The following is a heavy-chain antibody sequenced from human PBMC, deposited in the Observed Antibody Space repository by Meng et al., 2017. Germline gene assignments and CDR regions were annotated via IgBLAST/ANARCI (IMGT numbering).Heavy chain of an antibody. D-gene: IGHD5-24*01. CDR3: VRGGRDGYNYFSY. V-gene: IGHV3-48*03. Sequence: LSLTCAASGFTFSSYEMNWVRQAPGKGLEWVSYITTSGGTIYYADSVKGRVTISRDNAKNSLYLQMNSLRAEDTAVYYCVRGGRDGYNYFSYWGQGTLVTVSS. CDR2: ITTSGGTI. CDR1: GFTFSSYE. J-gene: IGHJ4*02.